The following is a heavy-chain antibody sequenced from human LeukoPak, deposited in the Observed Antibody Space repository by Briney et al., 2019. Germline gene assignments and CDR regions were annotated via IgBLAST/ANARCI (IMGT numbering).Heavy chain of an antibody. V-gene: IGHV1-2*02. J-gene: IGHJ6*02. CDR1: GYTFTGYY. CDR2: INPNSGGT. Sequence: ASVKVSCKASGYTFTGYYMHWVRQAPGQGLEWMGWINPNSGGTNYAQKFQGRVTITADKSTSTAYMELSSLRSEDTAVYYCAREGIAALDYYYGMDVWGQGTTVTVSS. D-gene: IGHD6-13*01. CDR3: AREGIAALDYYYGMDV.